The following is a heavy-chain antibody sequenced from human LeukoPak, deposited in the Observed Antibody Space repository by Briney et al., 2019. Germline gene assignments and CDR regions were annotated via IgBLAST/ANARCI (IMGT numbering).Heavy chain of an antibody. J-gene: IGHJ3*02. D-gene: IGHD3-9*01. V-gene: IGHV4-39*01. CDR2: IYYSGST. CDR1: GGSMSSYY. CDR3: ASGLRYFDWLLDLGDAFDI. Sequence: SETLSLTCSVSGGSMSSYYWSWIRQPPGKGLEWIGSIYYSGSTYYNPSLKSRVTISVDTSKNQFSLKLSSVTAADTAVYYCASGLRYFDWLLDLGDAFDIWGQGTMVTVSS.